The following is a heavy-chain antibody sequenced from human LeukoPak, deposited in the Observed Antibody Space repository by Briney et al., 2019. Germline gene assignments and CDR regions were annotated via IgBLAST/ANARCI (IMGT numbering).Heavy chain of an antibody. CDR1: GFTFSNYA. CDR3: AKVGGQWLVPDWFDP. J-gene: IGHJ5*02. V-gene: IGHV3-23*01. D-gene: IGHD6-19*01. Sequence: GGSLRLSCAASGFTFSNYAMSWVRQAPGEGLEWVSFISGSAGMTYFADSVKGRFTISRDNSKNTLYLQMNSLRAEDTAVYYCAKVGGQWLVPDWFDPWGQGTLVTVSS. CDR2: ISGSAGMT.